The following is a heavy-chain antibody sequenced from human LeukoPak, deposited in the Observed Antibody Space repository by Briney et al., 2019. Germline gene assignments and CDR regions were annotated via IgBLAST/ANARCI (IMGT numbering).Heavy chain of an antibody. CDR3: GRDRYSSGWYPGLDY. V-gene: IGHV4-59*01. Sequence: SETLSLTCSVSGGSINSYYWSWIRQPPGKGLEWMGYIYYSGTTNYNPSLKSRLTISLDTSRNELSLKLTSVTAADTAVYYCGRDRYSSGWYPGLDYWGQGILVTVSS. CDR1: GGSINSYY. J-gene: IGHJ4*02. CDR2: IYYSGTT. D-gene: IGHD6-19*01.